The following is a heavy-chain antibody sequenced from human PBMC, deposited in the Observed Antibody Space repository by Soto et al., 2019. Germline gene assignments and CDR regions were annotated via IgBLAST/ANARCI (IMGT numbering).Heavy chain of an antibody. CDR3: AREGYSSGWYRSAYYFDY. Sequence: GGSLRLSCAASGFTFSSYGMHWVRQAPGKGLKWVAVIWYDGSNKYYADSVKGRFTISRDNSKNTLYLQMNSLRAEDTAVYYCAREGYSSGWYRSAYYFDYWGQGTLVTVSS. V-gene: IGHV3-33*01. J-gene: IGHJ4*02. CDR2: IWYDGSNK. CDR1: GFTFSSYG. D-gene: IGHD6-19*01.